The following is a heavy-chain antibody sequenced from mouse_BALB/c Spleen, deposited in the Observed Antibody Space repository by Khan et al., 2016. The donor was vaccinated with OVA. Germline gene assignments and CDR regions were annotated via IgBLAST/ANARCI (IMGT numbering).Heavy chain of an antibody. CDR1: GYTFSSYW. V-gene: IGHV1-9*01. D-gene: IGHD1-1*01. Sequence: QVQLKESGAELMKPGASVKISCKATGYTFSSYWIEWVKQRPGHGLEWIAEILPGSGSTNYNEKFKGKATFTADTSSNTAYMQLSSLTSEDSAVYYCARWNDYDSTSWFGYWGQGTLVTVSA. J-gene: IGHJ3*01. CDR3: ARWNDYDSTSWFGY. CDR2: ILPGSGST.